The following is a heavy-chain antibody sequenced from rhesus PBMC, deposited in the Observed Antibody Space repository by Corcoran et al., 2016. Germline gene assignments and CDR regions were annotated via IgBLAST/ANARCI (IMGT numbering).Heavy chain of an antibody. D-gene: IGHD2-39*02. J-gene: IGHJ3*01. CDR1: GGSISDSYY. CDR2: IYGRGGST. V-gene: IGHV4S7*01. CDR3: ARVVSATPTAFNF. Sequence: QVQLQESGPGLVKPSETLSLTCAVSGGSISDSYYWSWIRQPPGKGLEWIGYIYGRGGSTYANPSLQSRVPISKDTSKNQFSLKLSSVTAADPAVYYCARVVSATPTAFNFWGQGLRVTVSS.